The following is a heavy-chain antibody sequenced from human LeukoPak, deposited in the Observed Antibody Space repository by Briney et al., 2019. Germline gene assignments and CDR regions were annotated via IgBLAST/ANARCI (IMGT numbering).Heavy chain of an antibody. D-gene: IGHD3-22*01. V-gene: IGHV4-39*01. CDR2: IYYTGST. Sequence: ASETLSLTCTVSGGSISSSSYYWGWIRQPPGKGLEWIGNIYYTGSTYYNPSLKSRVTISVDTSKNQFSLKLSSVTAADTAVYYCARHSYYYDSSGYYSDFDYWGQGTLVTVSS. J-gene: IGHJ4*02. CDR3: ARHSYYYDSSGYYSDFDY. CDR1: GGSISSSSYY.